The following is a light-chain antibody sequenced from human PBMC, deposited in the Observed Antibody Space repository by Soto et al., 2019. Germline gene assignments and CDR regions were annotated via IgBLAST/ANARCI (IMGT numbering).Light chain of an antibody. CDR3: QQYNNYPRT. CDR1: ESIRTW. Sequence: DIQSTQSPSTLSASMGDRVTITCRASESIRTWLAWYQHKPGKAPKFLIYDASSLESGVPSRFSGSGSGTEFTLTISNLQPDDFATYFCQQYNNYPRTFGQGTRVDIK. V-gene: IGKV1-5*01. CDR2: DAS. J-gene: IGKJ1*01.